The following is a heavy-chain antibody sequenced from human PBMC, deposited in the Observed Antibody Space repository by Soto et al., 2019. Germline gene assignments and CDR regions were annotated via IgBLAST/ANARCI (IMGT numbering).Heavy chain of an antibody. CDR1: GYTFTSYA. V-gene: IGHV1-3*01. Sequence: ASVKVSCKASGYTFTSYAMHWVRQAPGQRLEWMGWINAGNGNTKYSQKFQGRVTITRDTSASTAYMELSSLRSEDTAVYYCARHLRGIGWFDPWGQGTLVTVSS. CDR3: ARHLRGIGWFDP. CDR2: INAGNGNT. D-gene: IGHD2-15*01. J-gene: IGHJ5*02.